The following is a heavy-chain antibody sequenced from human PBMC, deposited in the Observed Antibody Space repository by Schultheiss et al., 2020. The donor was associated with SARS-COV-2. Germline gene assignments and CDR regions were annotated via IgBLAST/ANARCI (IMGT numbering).Heavy chain of an antibody. V-gene: IGHV4-4*02. CDR1: GGSISSSNW. Sequence: SETLSLTCAVSGGSISSSNWWSWVRQPPGKGLEWIGEINHSGSTNYNPSLKSRVTISVDTSKNQFSLKLSSVTAADTAVYYCARAQPYLRNAFDIWGQGTMVTVSS. J-gene: IGHJ3*02. CDR3: ARAQPYLRNAFDI. CDR2: INHSGST.